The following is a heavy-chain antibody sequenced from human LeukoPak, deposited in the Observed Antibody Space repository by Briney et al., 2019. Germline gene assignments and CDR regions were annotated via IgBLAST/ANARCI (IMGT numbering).Heavy chain of an antibody. Sequence: SETLSLTCTVSGGSISSYYWSWIRQPPGKGLEWIGYIYYSGSTYYNPSRKSRVTISVDTSKNQFSLKLSSVTAADTAVYYCARIQSRGGVAFYYYYGMDVWGQGTTVTVSS. D-gene: IGHD3-3*01. V-gene: IGHV4-59*08. CDR3: ARIQSRGGVAFYYYYGMDV. J-gene: IGHJ6*02. CDR1: GGSISSYY. CDR2: IYYSGST.